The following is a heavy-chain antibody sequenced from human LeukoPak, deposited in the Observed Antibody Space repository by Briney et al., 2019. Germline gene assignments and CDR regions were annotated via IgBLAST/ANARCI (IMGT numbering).Heavy chain of an antibody. J-gene: IGHJ3*02. CDR2: IYYSGST. CDR3: ARTGGYSSGWFYQNAFDI. Sequence: SETLSLTCTDSGGSISSSSYYWGWIRQPPGKGLEWIGSIYYSGSTYYNPSLKSRVAISVDTSKNQFSLKLSSVTAADTAVYYCARTGGYSSGWFYQNAFDIWGQGTMVTVSS. CDR1: GGSISSSSYY. V-gene: IGHV4-39*01. D-gene: IGHD6-19*01.